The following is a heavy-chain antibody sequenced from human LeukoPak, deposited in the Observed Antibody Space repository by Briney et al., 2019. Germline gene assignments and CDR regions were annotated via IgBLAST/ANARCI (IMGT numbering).Heavy chain of an antibody. V-gene: IGHV5-10-1*01. D-gene: IGHD4-11*01. CDR2: IDPSDSYT. Sequence: GESLKNSCKGSGYSFTSYWISWVRQMPGKGLEWMGRIDPSDSYTNYSPSFQGHVTISADKSISTAYLQWSSLKASDTAMYYCAITDPYYYYYGMDVWGQGTTVTVSS. J-gene: IGHJ6*02. CDR1: GYSFTSYW. CDR3: AITDPYYYYYGMDV.